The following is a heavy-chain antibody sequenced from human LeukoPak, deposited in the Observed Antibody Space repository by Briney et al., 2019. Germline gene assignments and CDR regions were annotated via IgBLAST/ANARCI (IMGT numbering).Heavy chain of an antibody. Sequence: SETLSLTCAVYGGSFSGYYWSWIRQPPGKGLEWIGEINHSGSTNYNPSLKRRVTISVDTSKNQYSLKLSSVTAADTAVYYCARRRTYYYDSSGYYVTFFDYWGQGTLVTVSS. V-gene: IGHV4-34*01. D-gene: IGHD3-22*01. J-gene: IGHJ4*02. CDR2: INHSGST. CDR3: ARRRTYYYDSSGYYVTFFDY. CDR1: GGSFSGYY.